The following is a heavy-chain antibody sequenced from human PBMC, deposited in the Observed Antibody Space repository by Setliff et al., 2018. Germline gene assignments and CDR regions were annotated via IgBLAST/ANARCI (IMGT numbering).Heavy chain of an antibody. CDR3: ARENPSRLELRGAFDY. Sequence: SETLSLTCSVSDFSINSGYYWGWIRQSPGEGLEWIGSIYRNGNTYYNPSLKSRVTISVDTSKNQLSLKLNSVTAADTAVYYCARENPSRLELRGAFDYWGQGTLVTVSS. CDR1: DFSINSGYY. J-gene: IGHJ4*02. V-gene: IGHV4-38-2*02. CDR2: IYRNGNT. D-gene: IGHD1-7*01.